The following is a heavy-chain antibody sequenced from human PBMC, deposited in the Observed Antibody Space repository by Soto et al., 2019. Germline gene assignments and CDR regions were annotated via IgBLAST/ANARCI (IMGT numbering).Heavy chain of an antibody. Sequence: SETLSLTCTVSDSSISSGDYYWSWIRQPPGKGLEWIGYIYYSGSTYYNPSLKSRVTISVDTSKNQFSLKLSSVTAADTAVYNGPRDRGFIMFRGFRVKTADVVRGLDRGARETVFPVS. D-gene: IGHD3-10*01. CDR3: PRDRGFIMFRGFRVKTADVVRGLDR. CDR1: DSSISSGDYY. J-gene: IGHJ4*02. CDR2: IYYSGST. V-gene: IGHV4-30-4*01.